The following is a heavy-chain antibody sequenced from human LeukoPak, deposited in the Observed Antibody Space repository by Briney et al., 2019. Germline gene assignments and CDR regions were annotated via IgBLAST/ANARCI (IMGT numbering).Heavy chain of an antibody. CDR1: RFSFSNYW. Sequence: GGSLRLSCAASRFSFSNYWMHWVRQAPGKGLVWVSRVKSDGSNPSYADSVKGRFTISRDNGENMLYLQMNTLGAEDTAVYYCARDIVSGSGSLDYWGQGTLVTVSS. D-gene: IGHD3-10*01. J-gene: IGHJ4*02. CDR2: VKSDGSNP. CDR3: ARDIVSGSGSLDY. V-gene: IGHV3-74*01.